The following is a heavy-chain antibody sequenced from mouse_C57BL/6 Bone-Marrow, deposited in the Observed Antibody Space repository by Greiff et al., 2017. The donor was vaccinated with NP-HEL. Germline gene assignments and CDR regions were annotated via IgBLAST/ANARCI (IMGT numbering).Heavy chain of an antibody. CDR2: ISDGGSYT. V-gene: IGHV5-4*01. J-gene: IGHJ3*01. CDR3: ARIRRFAY. CDR1: GFTFSSYA. Sequence: EVQGVESGGGLVKPGGSLKLSCAASGFTFSSYAMSWVRQTPEKRLEWVATISDGGSYTYYPDNVKGRFTISRDNAKNNLYLQMSHLKSEDTAMYYCARIRRFAYWGQGTLVTVSA.